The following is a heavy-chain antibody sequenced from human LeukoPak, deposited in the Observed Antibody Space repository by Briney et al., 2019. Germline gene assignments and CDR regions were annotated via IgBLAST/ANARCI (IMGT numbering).Heavy chain of an antibody. Sequence: SETLSLTCTVSGGSISSYYWSWIRQPPGKGLEWIGYIYYSGSTNYNPSLKSRVTISVDTSKNQFSLKLSSVTAADTAVYYCATPAMGVAGTGYWGQGTLVTVSS. CDR1: GGSISSYY. J-gene: IGHJ4*02. D-gene: IGHD6-19*01. CDR2: IYYSGST. V-gene: IGHV4-59*12. CDR3: ATPAMGVAGTGY.